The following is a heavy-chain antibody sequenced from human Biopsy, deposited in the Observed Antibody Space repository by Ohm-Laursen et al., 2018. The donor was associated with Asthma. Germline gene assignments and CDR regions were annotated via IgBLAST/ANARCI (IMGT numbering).Heavy chain of an antibody. CDR1: GFSFSNFA. V-gene: IGHV3-30*03. J-gene: IGHJ4*02. Sequence: SLRLSCAAFGFSFSNFAIHWVRQAPGKGLEWVAVISYDGSITHYADSVRGRFTISRDYSKNTLYLQMHSLRAEDTAVYYCARGDSSNWSHYYFDYWGQGTLVTVSS. CDR3: ARGDSSNWSHYYFDY. CDR2: ISYDGSIT. D-gene: IGHD3-22*01.